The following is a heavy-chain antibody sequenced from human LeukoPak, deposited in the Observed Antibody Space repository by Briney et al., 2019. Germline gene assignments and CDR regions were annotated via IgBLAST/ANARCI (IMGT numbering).Heavy chain of an antibody. CDR2: IYPGDSDT. CDR3: ARGPLYYDILTGYYTLPYFDY. CDR1: GYSFTNYW. V-gene: IGHV5-51*01. D-gene: IGHD3-9*01. Sequence: GESLKISCKGSGYSFTNYWIGWVRQMPGKGLEWMGIIYPGDSDTRYSPSFQGQVTISADKSISTAYLQWSSLKASDTAMYYCARGPLYYDILTGYYTLPYFDYWGQGTLVTVSS. J-gene: IGHJ4*02.